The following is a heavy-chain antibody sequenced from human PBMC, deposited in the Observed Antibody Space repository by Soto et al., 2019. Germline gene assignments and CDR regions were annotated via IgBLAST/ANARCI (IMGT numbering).Heavy chain of an antibody. V-gene: IGHV3-9*01. CDR1: GFTFDDYA. CDR3: AKSNVVVPAAMNYYYMDV. Sequence: GGSLRLSCAASGFTFDDYAMHWVRQAPGKGLEWVSGISWNSGSIGYADSVKGRLTISRDNAKNSLYLQMNSLRAEDTALYYCAKSNVVVPAAMNYYYMDVWGKGTTVTVSS. J-gene: IGHJ6*03. CDR2: ISWNSGSI. D-gene: IGHD2-2*01.